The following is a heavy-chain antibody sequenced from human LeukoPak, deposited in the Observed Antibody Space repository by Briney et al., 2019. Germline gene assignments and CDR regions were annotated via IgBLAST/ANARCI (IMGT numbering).Heavy chain of an antibody. D-gene: IGHD7-27*01. J-gene: IGHJ4*02. Sequence: GRSLRLSCAASGFTFSSYGMHWVRQAPGKGLEWVAVIWYDGSNKYYADSVKGRFTISRDNSKNTLYLQMNSLRAEDTAVYYCAREGNWGSFDYWGQGTLVTVSS. CDR1: GFTFSSYG. CDR3: AREGNWGSFDY. V-gene: IGHV3-33*01. CDR2: IWYDGSNK.